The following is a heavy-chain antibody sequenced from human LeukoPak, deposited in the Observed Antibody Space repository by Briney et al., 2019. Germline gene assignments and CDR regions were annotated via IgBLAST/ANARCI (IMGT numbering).Heavy chain of an antibody. J-gene: IGHJ4*02. CDR3: AKDFTMIVVTYYFDY. CDR1: GFTFDDYA. CDR2: ISWNSGSI. V-gene: IGHV3-9*01. D-gene: IGHD3-22*01. Sequence: PGGSLRLSCAASGFTFDDYAMHWVRQAPGKGLEWVSGISWNSGSIGYADSVKSRFTISRGNAKNSLYLQMNSLSAEDTALYYCAKDFTMIVVTYYFDYWGQGTLVTVSS.